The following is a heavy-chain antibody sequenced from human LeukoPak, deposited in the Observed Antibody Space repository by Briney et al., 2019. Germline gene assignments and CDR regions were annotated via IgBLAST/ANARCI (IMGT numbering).Heavy chain of an antibody. D-gene: IGHD3-22*01. J-gene: IGHJ4*02. CDR3: ARDDTYFYDSSGHGFDF. CDR2: IYTSGSI. Sequence: SETLSLTCTVSGGSISSYYWSWIRQPAGKGLEWIGRIYTSGSITYNPSLKSRVSMSVDTSKNQFSLKLTSVTAADTALYFCARDDTYFYDSSGHGFDFWGPGTLVTVSS. V-gene: IGHV4-4*07. CDR1: GGSISSYY.